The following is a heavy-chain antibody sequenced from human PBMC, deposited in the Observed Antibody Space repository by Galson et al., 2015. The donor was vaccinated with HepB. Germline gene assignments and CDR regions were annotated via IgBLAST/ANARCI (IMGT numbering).Heavy chain of an antibody. CDR3: TRPLDY. J-gene: IGHJ4*02. V-gene: IGHV3-73*01. CDR1: GFTFSDSA. CDR2: IRSKTNNFAT. Sequence: SLRLSCAASGFTFSDSAIHWVRQPSGKGLEWVGRIRSKTNNFATAYAAPVKGRFTISRDNSKNTAYLEMNSLKTEDTAVYYCTRPLDYWGQGILVIVSS.